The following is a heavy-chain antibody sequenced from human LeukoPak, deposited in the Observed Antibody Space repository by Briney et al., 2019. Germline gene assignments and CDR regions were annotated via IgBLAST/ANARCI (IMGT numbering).Heavy chain of an antibody. CDR3: ALQRTQWQQLLDY. J-gene: IGHJ4*02. V-gene: IGHV3-23*01. CDR1: GFTFSNYA. CDR2: ISGSGDST. D-gene: IGHD6-13*01. Sequence: PGGSLRLSCAASGFTFSNYAMSWVRQAPGKGLEWVSTISGSGDSTYYPEFVKGRFTISRDNSKNTLYLQMNSLRAEDTAVYYCALQRTQWQQLLDYWGQGTLVTVSS.